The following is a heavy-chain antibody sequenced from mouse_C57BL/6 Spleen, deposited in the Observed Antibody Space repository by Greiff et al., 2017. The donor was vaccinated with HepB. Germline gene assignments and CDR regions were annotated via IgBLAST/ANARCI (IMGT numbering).Heavy chain of an antibody. CDR2: ISDGGSYT. D-gene: IGHD3-2*02. J-gene: IGHJ3*01. CDR3: ARDDSSGPAWFAY. V-gene: IGHV5-4*01. Sequence: DVHLVESGGGLVKPGGSLKLSCAASGFTFSSYAMSWVRQTPEKRLEWVATISDGGSYTYYPDNVKGRFTISRDNAKNNLYLQMSHLKSEDTAMYYCARDDSSGPAWFAYWGQGTLVTVSA. CDR1: GFTFSSYA.